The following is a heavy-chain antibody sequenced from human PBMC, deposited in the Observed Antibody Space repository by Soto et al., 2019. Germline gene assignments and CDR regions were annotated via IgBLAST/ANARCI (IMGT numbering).Heavy chain of an antibody. J-gene: IGHJ2*01. V-gene: IGHV3-23*01. CDR1: GFTFINYA. D-gene: IGHD7-27*01. CDR3: ARKILGSTSRPDYWYFDL. CDR2: ISGGGDAT. Sequence: EVQLSQSGGGLVQPGGSLRLSCAGSGFTFINYAMNWVRQAPGKGLEWVSSISGGGDATFFANSVRGRFTISRGNSDNTVTLQMNSLGVDDTAVYYCARKILGSTSRPDYWYFDLWGRGTRVTVSS.